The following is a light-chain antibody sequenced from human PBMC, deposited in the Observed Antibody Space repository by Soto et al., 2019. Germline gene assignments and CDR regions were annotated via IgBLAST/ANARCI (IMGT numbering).Light chain of an antibody. CDR2: AAS. V-gene: IGKV1-27*01. CDR3: QKYSSVPV. Sequence: DIQMTQSPTSLSASVGDRVTITCRASQDIRNFVAWYQQKPGKAPKRLIYAASTLQSGVPSRFSGSGSWTDFTLTINSLQPEDVATYSCQKYSSVPVFGPWTKVEIK. CDR1: QDIRNF. J-gene: IGKJ3*01.